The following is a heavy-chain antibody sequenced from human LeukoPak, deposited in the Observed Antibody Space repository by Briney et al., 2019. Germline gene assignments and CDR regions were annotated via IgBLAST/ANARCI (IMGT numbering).Heavy chain of an antibody. CDR3: ARGFVAAGFDP. Sequence: ASVKVSCKASGYTFTSYDINWVRQATGQGLEWMGWMNPNSGNTGYAQKFRGRVTITRNTSISTAYMELSSLRSEDTAVYYCARGFVAAGFDPWGQGTLVTVSS. V-gene: IGHV1-8*03. CDR1: GYTFTSYD. J-gene: IGHJ5*02. D-gene: IGHD3-16*02. CDR2: MNPNSGNT.